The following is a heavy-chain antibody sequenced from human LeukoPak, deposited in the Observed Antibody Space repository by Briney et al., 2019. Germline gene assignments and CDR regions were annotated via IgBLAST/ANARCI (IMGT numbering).Heavy chain of an antibody. J-gene: IGHJ5*02. D-gene: IGHD2-15*01. CDR1: GYSFTSYW. CDR3: ARQEYCSGGSCYTWFDP. V-gene: IGHV5-10-1*04. CDR2: IDPSDSYT. Sequence: HGESLKISCKGSGYSFTSYWISWVRQMPGKGLEWMGRIDPSDSYTNYSPSFQGQVTISADKSISTAYLQWSSLKASDTAMYYCARQEYCSGGSCYTWFDPWGQGTLVTVSS.